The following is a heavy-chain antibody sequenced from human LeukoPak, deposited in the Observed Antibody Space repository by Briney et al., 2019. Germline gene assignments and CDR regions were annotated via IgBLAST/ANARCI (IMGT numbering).Heavy chain of an antibody. CDR3: ARDAGIAFDI. CDR2: IYYSGST. CDR1: GGSISSYY. V-gene: IGHV4-59*01. J-gene: IGHJ3*02. Sequence: SQTLSLTCTVSGGSISSYYWSWIRQSPGKGLEWIGYIYYSGSTNYNPSLKSRVTISVDTSKNQFSLKLSSVTAADTAVYYCARDAGIAFDIWGQGTMVTVSS.